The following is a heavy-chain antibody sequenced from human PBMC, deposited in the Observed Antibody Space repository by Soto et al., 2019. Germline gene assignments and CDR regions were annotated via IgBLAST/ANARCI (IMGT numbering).Heavy chain of an antibody. CDR3: ARLQSDTDYYYGMDV. D-gene: IGHD4-4*01. Sequence: GESLKISCKGSGYSFTSYWIGWVRQMPGKGLEWMGVIYPGDSDTRYSPSFQGQVTISADKSISTAYLQWSSLKASDTAMYYCARLQSDTDYYYGMDVWGQGTTVTVSS. V-gene: IGHV5-51*01. CDR2: IYPGDSDT. CDR1: GYSFTSYW. J-gene: IGHJ6*02.